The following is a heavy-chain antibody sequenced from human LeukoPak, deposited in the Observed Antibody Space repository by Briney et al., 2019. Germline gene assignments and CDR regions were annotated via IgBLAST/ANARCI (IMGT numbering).Heavy chain of an antibody. V-gene: IGHV3-21*01. D-gene: IGHD6-19*01. CDR1: GFTFSSYS. J-gene: IGHJ4*02. CDR3: AKWLVV. CDR2: ITTSGSFM. Sequence: GGSLRLSCAASGFTFSSYSMNWVRQAPGKGLEWVSSITTSGSFMSYADSVKGRFTISRDNARNSLFLQMNNLRADDTAVYYCAKWLVVGGQGTLVTVSS.